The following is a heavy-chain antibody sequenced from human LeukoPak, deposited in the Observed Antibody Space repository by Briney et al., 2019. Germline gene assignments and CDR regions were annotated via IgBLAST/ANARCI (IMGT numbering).Heavy chain of an antibody. CDR1: GGSISSYY. CDR2: IYYSGST. V-gene: IGHV4-59*01. D-gene: IGHD3-9*01. Sequence: SETLSLTCTVSGGSISSYYWSWIRQPPGKGLERIGHIYYSGSTNYNPSLKSRVTISVDTSKNQFSLKLSSVTAADTAVYYCARDRGYDILTGYYYYMDVWGKGTTVTVSS. CDR3: ARDRGYDILTGYYYYMDV. J-gene: IGHJ6*03.